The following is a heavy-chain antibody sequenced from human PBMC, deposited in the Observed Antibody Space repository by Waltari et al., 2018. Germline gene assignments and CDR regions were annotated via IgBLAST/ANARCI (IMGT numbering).Heavy chain of an antibody. V-gene: IGHV4-38-2*02. Sequence: VQLQESGPGLVKPSETLSLTCAVSGYSISSGYYCGWIRQPPGKGLEWIGSIYHSGSTCYNPSLTSRVTISVDTSKNQFSLKLSSVTAADTGVYYCARDKMAAIRTMDYWGQGTLVTCSS. CDR3: ARDKMAAIRTMDY. D-gene: IGHD2-2*02. CDR2: IYHSGST. CDR1: GYSISSGYY. J-gene: IGHJ4*02.